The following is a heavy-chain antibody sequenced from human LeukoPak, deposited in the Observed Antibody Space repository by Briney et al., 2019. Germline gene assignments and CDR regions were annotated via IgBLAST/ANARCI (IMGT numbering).Heavy chain of an antibody. Sequence: GGSLRLSCAASGFTFDDYGMSWVRQAPGKGLEWVSGINWNGGSTGYADSVKGRFTISRDNAKNSLYLQMNSLRAEDTALYYCARARPYYYDSSGYYWSLYYFDYWGQGTLVTVSS. V-gene: IGHV3-20*04. D-gene: IGHD3-22*01. CDR3: ARARPYYYDSSGYYWSLYYFDY. CDR2: INWNGGST. CDR1: GFTFDDYG. J-gene: IGHJ4*02.